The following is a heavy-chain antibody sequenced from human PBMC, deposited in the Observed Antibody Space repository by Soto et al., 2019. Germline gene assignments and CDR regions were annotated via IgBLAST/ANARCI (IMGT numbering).Heavy chain of an antibody. V-gene: IGHV5-10-1*01. CDR1: GYSFTSYW. CDR3: ARLLGFGELIGGDYYYYGMDV. Sequence: GESLKISCKGSGYSFTSYWISWVRQMPGKGLEWMGRIDPSDSYTNYSPSFQGHVTISADKSTSTAYLQWSSLKASDTAMYYCARLLGFGELIGGDYYYYGMDVWGQGTTVTVSS. J-gene: IGHJ6*02. CDR2: IDPSDSYT. D-gene: IGHD3-10*01.